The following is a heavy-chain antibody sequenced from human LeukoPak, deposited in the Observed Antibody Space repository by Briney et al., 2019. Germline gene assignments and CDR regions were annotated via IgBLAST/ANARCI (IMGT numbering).Heavy chain of an antibody. V-gene: IGHV1-18*01. J-gene: IGHJ6*03. D-gene: IGHD3-3*01. Sequence: ASVKVSCKASGYTFTTYDISWVRQAPGHGLECMGWINAYNGKTNYAQKFRGRVTMTTDTSTSTAYMELRSLTSDDTAVYYCARARRGRGYDFWSGYPYYYYVDVWGKGTTVTVSS. CDR3: ARARRGRGYDFWSGYPYYYYVDV. CDR1: GYTFTTYD. CDR2: INAYNGKT.